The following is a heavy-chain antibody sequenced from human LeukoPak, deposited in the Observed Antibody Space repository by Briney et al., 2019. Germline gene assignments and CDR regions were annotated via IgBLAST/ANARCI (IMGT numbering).Heavy chain of an antibody. D-gene: IGHD3-22*01. CDR1: GYTFTSYD. Sequence: ASVKVSCKASGYTFTSYDINWVRQATGQGLEWMRRMNPNSGNTGYAQKFQGRVTMTRNTSISTAYMELSSLRSEDTAVYYCARGYYDSSGYWRTTRDLDPEYFQHWGQGTLVTVSS. V-gene: IGHV1-8*01. J-gene: IGHJ1*01. CDR3: ARGYYDSSGYWRTTRDLDPEYFQH. CDR2: MNPNSGNT.